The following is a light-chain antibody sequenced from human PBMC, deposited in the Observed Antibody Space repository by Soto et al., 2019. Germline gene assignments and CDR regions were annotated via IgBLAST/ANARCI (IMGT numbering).Light chain of an antibody. CDR2: GAS. V-gene: IGKV3-20*01. CDR1: QSASSDY. Sequence: EIVLTQSPGTLSLSPGERATVACRASQSASSDYLAWYQQKPGQAPRLLIYGASSRATGIPDRFSGSGSGTEFTLTISSLQPDDFATYYCQHYNSYSEAFGQGTKVDIK. J-gene: IGKJ1*01. CDR3: QHYNSYSEA.